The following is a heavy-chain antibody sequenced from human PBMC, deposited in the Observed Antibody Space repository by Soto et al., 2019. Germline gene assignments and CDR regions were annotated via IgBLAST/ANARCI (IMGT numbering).Heavy chain of an antibody. J-gene: IGHJ4*02. CDR1: GGTFSSYA. V-gene: IGHV1-69*13. D-gene: IGHD3-10*01. Sequence: SVKVSCKASGGTFSSYAISWVRQAPGQGLEWMGGIIPIFGTANYAQKFQGRVTITADESTSTAYMELSSLRSEDTAVYYCARDSYYGSGSLPDYFDYWGQGTLVTVSS. CDR3: ARDSYYGSGSLPDYFDY. CDR2: IIPIFGTA.